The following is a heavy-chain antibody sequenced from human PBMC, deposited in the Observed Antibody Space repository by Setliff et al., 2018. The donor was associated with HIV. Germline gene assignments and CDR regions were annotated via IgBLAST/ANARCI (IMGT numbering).Heavy chain of an antibody. Sequence: SETLSLTCTVSGGSISSYYWSWIRQPPGKGLEWIGYIYYSGSTYYNPSLKSRVTISVDTSKNTLYLQMNRLRPEDTAVYYCAKPSPALTVPLYYYNYMDAWGRGTTVTVSS. V-gene: IGHV4-59*03. CDR3: AKPSPALTVPLYYYNYMDA. J-gene: IGHJ6*03. CDR1: GGSISSYY. D-gene: IGHD4-4*01. CDR2: IYYSGST.